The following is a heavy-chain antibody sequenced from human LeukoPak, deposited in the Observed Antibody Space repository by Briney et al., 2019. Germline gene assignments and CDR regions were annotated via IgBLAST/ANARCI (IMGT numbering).Heavy chain of an antibody. D-gene: IGHD3/OR15-3a*01. CDR1: GFTFGDTW. CDR2: IKQDGSEK. CDR3: STSYDMGWLIGY. Sequence: QSGGSLRLSCAASGFTFGDTWMNWVRQVPGQGLEWVANIKQDGSEKFYVASVKGRFTISRDNGKSSLYLQMNSLRAEDTARYYCSTSYDMGWLIGYWGQGTLVTVSS. V-gene: IGHV3-7*03. J-gene: IGHJ4*02.